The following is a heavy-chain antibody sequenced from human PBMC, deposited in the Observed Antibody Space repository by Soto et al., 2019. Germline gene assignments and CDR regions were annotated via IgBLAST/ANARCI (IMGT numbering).Heavy chain of an antibody. J-gene: IGHJ4*02. CDR3: ARGRQWELLPFDY. CDR1: GGSFSGYY. D-gene: IGHD1-26*01. CDR2: INHSGST. V-gene: IGHV4-34*01. Sequence: QVQLQQWGAGLLKPSETLSLTCAVYGGSFSGYYWSWIRQPPGKGLEWIGEINHSGSTNYNPSLKSRVTISVDTSKNQFSLKLSSVTAADTAVYYCARGRQWELLPFDYWGQGTLVTVSS.